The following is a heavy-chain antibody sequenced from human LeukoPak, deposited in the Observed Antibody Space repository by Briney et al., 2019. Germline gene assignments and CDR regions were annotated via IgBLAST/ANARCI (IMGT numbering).Heavy chain of an antibody. V-gene: IGHV3-30-3*01. CDR2: ISYDGSNK. D-gene: IGHD6-19*01. J-gene: IGHJ4*02. Sequence: GRSLRLSCAASGFTFSSYAVHWVRQAPGKGLEWVAVISYDGSNKYYADSVKGRFTISRDNAKNSLYLQMNSLRVEDTALYYCAKEQWLGKMNYFDYWGQGTLVTVSS. CDR3: AKEQWLGKMNYFDY. CDR1: GFTFSSYA.